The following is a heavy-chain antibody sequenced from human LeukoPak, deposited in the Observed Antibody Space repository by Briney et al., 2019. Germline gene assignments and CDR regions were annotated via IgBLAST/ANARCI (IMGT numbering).Heavy chain of an antibody. CDR2: IKEDGREK. CDR3: ARGGRPDY. J-gene: IGHJ4*02. D-gene: IGHD3-10*01. Sequence: GGSLRLSCAASGFTFSNYAMSWVRQAPGKGLECVANIKEDGREKYYVDSVKGRFTTSRDNAKNSLYLQMSSLRAEDTAVYYCARGGRPDYWGQGTLVTVSS. CDR1: GFTFSNYA. V-gene: IGHV3-7*01.